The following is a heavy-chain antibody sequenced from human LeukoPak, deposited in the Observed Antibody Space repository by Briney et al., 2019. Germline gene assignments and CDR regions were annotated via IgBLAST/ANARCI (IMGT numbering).Heavy chain of an antibody. Sequence: PGGSLRLSCGASGFTFSSYGMSWVRQAPGKGLEWVSAISVSGNTYHADSVKGRFTISRDSSKNTLYLQMNRLRAEDAAVYYCAKAPVTTCSGAYCYPFDYWGQGTLVTVSS. CDR1: GFTFSSYG. CDR2: ISVSGNT. V-gene: IGHV3-23*01. D-gene: IGHD2-21*01. J-gene: IGHJ4*02. CDR3: AKAPVTTCSGAYCYPFDY.